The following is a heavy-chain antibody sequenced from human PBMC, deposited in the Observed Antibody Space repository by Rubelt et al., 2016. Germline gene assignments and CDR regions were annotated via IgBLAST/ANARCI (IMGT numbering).Heavy chain of an antibody. CDR3: ARGPYYYDSSGYYYYGMDV. CDR1: GGSISSYY. J-gene: IGHJ6*02. Sequence: GPGLVKPSETLSLTCTVSGGSISSYYWSWIRQPPGKGLEWIGYIYYSGSTNYNPSLKSRVTISVDTSKNQFSLKLSSVTAADTAVYYCARGPYYYDSSGYYYYGMDVWGQGTTVTVSS. D-gene: IGHD3-22*01. CDR2: IYYSGST. V-gene: IGHV4-59*01.